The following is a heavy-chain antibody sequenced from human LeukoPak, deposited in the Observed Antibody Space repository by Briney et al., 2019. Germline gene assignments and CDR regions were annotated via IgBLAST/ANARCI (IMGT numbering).Heavy chain of an antibody. CDR3: ARAPGSSVLLPFDY. J-gene: IGHJ4*02. CDR1: GFSVSDHY. Sequence: GGSLRLSCVVSGFSVSDHYMSWVRQAPGKGLEWLSVIFADDLTYYEDSVKGRFTISRDRSQNTLYLQMNSLRAEDTAVYYCARAPGSSVLLPFDYWGQGTLVTVSS. V-gene: IGHV3-53*01. CDR2: IFADDLT. D-gene: IGHD6-13*01.